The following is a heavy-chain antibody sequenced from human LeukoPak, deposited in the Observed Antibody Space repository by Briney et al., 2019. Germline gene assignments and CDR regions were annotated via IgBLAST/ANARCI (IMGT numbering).Heavy chain of an antibody. CDR2: IYYSGST. Sequence: SETLSLTCTVPGGSISSGGYYWSWIRQHPGKGLEWIGYIYYSGSTYYNPSLKSRVTISVDTSKNQFSLKLSSVTAADTAVYYCARSPVDYPTYWGQGTLVTVSS. CDR3: ARSPVDYPTY. V-gene: IGHV4-31*03. CDR1: GGSISSGGYY. J-gene: IGHJ4*02. D-gene: IGHD3/OR15-3a*01.